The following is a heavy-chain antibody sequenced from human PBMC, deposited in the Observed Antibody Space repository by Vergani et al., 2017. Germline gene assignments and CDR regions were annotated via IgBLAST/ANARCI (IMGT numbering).Heavy chain of an antibody. CDR3: AGYQLPSIDAFDI. Sequence: QVQLVESGGGVVQPGRSLRLSCAASGFTFSSYGMHWVRQAPGKGLEWVAVISYDGSNKYYADSVKGRFTISRDNSKNTLYLQMNSLRAEDTAVYYCAGYQLPSIDAFDIWGQGTMVTVSS. CDR1: GFTFSSYG. V-gene: IGHV3-30*03. CDR2: ISYDGSNK. D-gene: IGHD2-2*01. J-gene: IGHJ3*02.